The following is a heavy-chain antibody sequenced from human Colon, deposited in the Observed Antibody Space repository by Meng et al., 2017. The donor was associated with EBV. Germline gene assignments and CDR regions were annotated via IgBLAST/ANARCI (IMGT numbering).Heavy chain of an antibody. Sequence: QVQRQEAGPGLVKPSGTLSLPCAVSGYSISNNWWSWVRQPPGKGLEWIGEIYHSGITNYNPSLRSRVTISVDKSKNQFSLQLTSVTAADTAVYYCARNGDYNPGLYWGQGTLVTVSS. D-gene: IGHD4-17*01. CDR3: ARNGDYNPGLY. J-gene: IGHJ4*02. V-gene: IGHV4-4*02. CDR1: GYSISNNW. CDR2: IYHSGIT.